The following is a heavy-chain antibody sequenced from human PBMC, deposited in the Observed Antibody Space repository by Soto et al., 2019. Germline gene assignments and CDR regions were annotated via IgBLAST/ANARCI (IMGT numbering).Heavy chain of an antibody. CDR2: IYYSGST. V-gene: IGHV4-39*01. J-gene: IGHJ5*02. CDR3: ARSIGYQLLGLMFDP. CDR1: GGSISSSSYY. Sequence: QLQLQESGPGLVKPSETLSLTCTVSGGSISSSSYYWGWIRQPPGKGLEWIGSIYYSGSTYYNPSLKRRVTLSVDTSKNQFSLKLSSVTAADTAVYYCARSIGYQLLGLMFDPWGQGTLVTVSS. D-gene: IGHD2-2*01.